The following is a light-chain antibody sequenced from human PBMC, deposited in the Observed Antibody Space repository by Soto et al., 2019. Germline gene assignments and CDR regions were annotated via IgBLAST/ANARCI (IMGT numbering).Light chain of an antibody. CDR1: SSNIGAGYD. Sequence: QAVVTQPPSVSGAPGQRVTISCTGSSSNIGAGYDVHWYQQLPGTAPKLLIYGNINRPSGVPDRFSGSQSGTSASLAITGLQAEDEADYYCQSYDSSLSGVVFGGGTQLTVL. CDR3: QSYDSSLSGVV. CDR2: GNI. V-gene: IGLV1-40*01. J-gene: IGLJ2*01.